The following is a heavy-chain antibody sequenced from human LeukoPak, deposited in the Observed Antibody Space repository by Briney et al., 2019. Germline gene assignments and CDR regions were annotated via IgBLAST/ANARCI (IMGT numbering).Heavy chain of an antibody. CDR2: INASGTT. CDR1: GGSISNYY. Sequence: SETLSLTCTVSGGSISNYYWTWIRQPAGKGLEWIGRINASGTTRYNPSLKSRLAMSVDTSKNQFSLKLTSVTAADTAVYFCTRGLAAAYDYNWFDSWGQGTLVTVSS. V-gene: IGHV4-4*07. J-gene: IGHJ5*01. CDR3: TRGLAAAYDYNWFDS. D-gene: IGHD5-12*01.